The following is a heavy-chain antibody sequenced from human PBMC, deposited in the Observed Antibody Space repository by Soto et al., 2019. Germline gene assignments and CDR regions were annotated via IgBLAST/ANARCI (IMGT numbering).Heavy chain of an antibody. CDR2: ISAYNGNT. V-gene: IGHV1-18*01. D-gene: IGHD3-10*01. Sequence: SVKVSCKASGYTFTSYGISWVRQAPGQGLEWMGWISAYNGNTNYAQKLQGRVTMTTDTSTSTAYMELRSLRSDDTAVYYCARDRDYYGSGSRYGHDDFDIWGQGTMVTVSS. CDR3: ARDRDYYGSGSRYGHDDFDI. J-gene: IGHJ3*02. CDR1: GYTFTSYG.